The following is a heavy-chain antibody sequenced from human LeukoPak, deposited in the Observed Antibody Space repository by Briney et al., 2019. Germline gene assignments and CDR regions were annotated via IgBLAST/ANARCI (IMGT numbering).Heavy chain of an antibody. D-gene: IGHD3-10*01. CDR2: INPYNGNT. J-gene: IGHJ4*02. V-gene: IGHV1-18*01. CDR1: GGTFSSYA. Sequence: ASVKVSCKASGGTFSSYAISWVRQAPGQGLEFMGWINPYNGNTNYAQKFQGRITLTTDTSTTTAYMELRSLRSGDTAVYYCARASGGYYINRFDYWGQGTHVTVSS. CDR3: ARASGGYYINRFDY.